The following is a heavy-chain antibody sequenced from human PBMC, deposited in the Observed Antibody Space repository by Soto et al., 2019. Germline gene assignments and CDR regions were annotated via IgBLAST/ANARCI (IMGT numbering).Heavy chain of an antibody. V-gene: IGHV4-30-4*01. CDR2: IYYSGST. J-gene: IGHJ4*02. CDR3: ARGNYYDSSGYYAFFDY. D-gene: IGHD3-22*01. CDR1: GGSISSGDYY. Sequence: SETLSLTCTVSGGSISSGDYYWSWIRQPPGKGLEWIGYIYYSGSTYYNPSLKSRVTISVDTSKNQFSLKLSSVTAADTAVYYCARGNYYDSSGYYAFFDYWGQGTLVTVSS.